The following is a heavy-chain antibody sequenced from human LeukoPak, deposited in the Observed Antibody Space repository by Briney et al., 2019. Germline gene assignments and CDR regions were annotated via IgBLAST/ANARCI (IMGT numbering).Heavy chain of an antibody. CDR3: AVNSTKHTFDN. CDR1: GGSMSPFY. CDR2: IYYSGGT. Sequence: SETLSLTCTVSGGSMSPFYWSWIRQSPGKGLEWIGSIYYSGGTNYNPSLKSRVTISVDTSKNQFSLELSSVSAADTAVYYCAVNSTKHTFDNLGQGTMVTVSS. V-gene: IGHV4-59*08. J-gene: IGHJ3*02. D-gene: IGHD1-1*01.